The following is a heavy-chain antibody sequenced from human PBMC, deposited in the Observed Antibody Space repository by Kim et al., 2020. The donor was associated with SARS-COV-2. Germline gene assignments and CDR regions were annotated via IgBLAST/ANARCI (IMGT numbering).Heavy chain of an antibody. V-gene: IGHV3-11*06. CDR3: ARGRSPESRWFDP. D-gene: IGHD4-17*01. J-gene: IGHJ5*02. Sequence: CAGVGKGRFTISGDNANNSLYLQMNSLRAEDMAVYYCARGRSPESRWFDPWGQGTLVTVSS.